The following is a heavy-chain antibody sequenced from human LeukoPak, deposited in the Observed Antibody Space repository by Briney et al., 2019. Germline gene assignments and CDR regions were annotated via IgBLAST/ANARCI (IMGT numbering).Heavy chain of an antibody. CDR3: AVRGYDFWSGYYPFDY. CDR1: RFTFSSYG. Sequence: PGGSLRLSCAASRFTFSSYGMHWVRQAPGKGLEWVAFIRYDGSNKYYADSVKGRFTISRDNSKNTLYLQMNSLRAEDTAVYYCAVRGYDFWSGYYPFDYWGQGTLVTVSS. J-gene: IGHJ4*02. V-gene: IGHV3-30*02. D-gene: IGHD3-3*01. CDR2: IRYDGSNK.